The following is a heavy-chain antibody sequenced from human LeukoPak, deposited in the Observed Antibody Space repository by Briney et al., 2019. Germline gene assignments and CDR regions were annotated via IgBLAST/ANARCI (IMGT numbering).Heavy chain of an antibody. CDR1: GFTFNTHG. CDR3: AKDTAIQFLEPAF. V-gene: IGHV3-33*06. CDR2: IWFDGSVK. Sequence: GRSLRLSCAASGFTFNTHGMHWVRLAPGKWLEWLAAIWFDGSVKHYSDAVKGRFTISRDNSLNTLYLQMNSLRVEDTAIYYCAKDTAIQFLEPAFWGQGTLVTVSS. J-gene: IGHJ4*02. D-gene: IGHD3-3*01.